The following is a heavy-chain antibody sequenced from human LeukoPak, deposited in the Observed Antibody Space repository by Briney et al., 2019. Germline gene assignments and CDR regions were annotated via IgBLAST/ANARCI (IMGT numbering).Heavy chain of an antibody. Sequence: GGSLRLSCAASGFTFSNYAMSWVRQAPGKGLECVSAFSGSCGSTYYADSVKGRFTISRDNSKNTLYLQMNSLRAEDTDVYYCAKDVGYCSSTTCYKPFDYWGQGTLVTVSS. V-gene: IGHV3-23*01. CDR3: AKDVGYCSSTTCYKPFDY. CDR2: FSGSCGST. D-gene: IGHD2-2*02. J-gene: IGHJ4*02. CDR1: GFTFSNYA.